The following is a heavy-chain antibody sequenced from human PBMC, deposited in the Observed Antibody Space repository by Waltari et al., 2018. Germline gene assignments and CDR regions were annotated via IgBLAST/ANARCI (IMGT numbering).Heavy chain of an antibody. CDR1: GYTFTSYA. Sequence: QVQLVQSGAEVKKPGASVKVSCKASGYTFTSYAMHWVRQAPGQRLEWMGWINAGNGNTKYSQKFQGRGTITRDTSASTAYMELSSLRSEDTAVYYCARCGYYDFWSGYSELYFDYWGQGTLVIVSS. J-gene: IGHJ4*02. V-gene: IGHV1-3*01. CDR3: ARCGYYDFWSGYSELYFDY. CDR2: INAGNGNT. D-gene: IGHD3-3*01.